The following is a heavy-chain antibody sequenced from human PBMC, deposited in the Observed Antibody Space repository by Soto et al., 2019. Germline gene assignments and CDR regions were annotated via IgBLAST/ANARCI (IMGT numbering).Heavy chain of an antibody. CDR3: AHETMVLRSLELLSQYYFDY. V-gene: IGHV2-5*01. Sequence: SGPTLVNPTQTLTLTCTFSGFSLSTSGVGVGWIRQPPGKALEWLALIYWNDDKRYSPSLKSRLTATKDTSKNQVVLTMTNMDPVDTATYYCAHETMVLRSLELLSQYYFDYWGQGIQVTVSS. CDR1: GFSLSTSGVG. CDR2: IYWNDDK. D-gene: IGHD3-3*01. J-gene: IGHJ4*02.